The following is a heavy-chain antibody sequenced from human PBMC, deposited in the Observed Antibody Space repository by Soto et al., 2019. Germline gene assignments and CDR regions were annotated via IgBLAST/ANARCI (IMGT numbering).Heavy chain of an antibody. V-gene: IGHV4-30-2*01. Sequence: QLQLQESGSGLVKPSQTLSLTCAVSGGSISSGGYSWSWIRQPPGKGLEWIGYIYHSGSTYYNPSLKSRVTISVDRSKNQFSLKLSSVTAADTAMYYCHARGPLLTAGNGGVYYYGMDVWGQGTTVTVSS. D-gene: IGHD1-26*01. CDR3: HARGPLLTAGNGGVYYYGMDV. J-gene: IGHJ6*02. CDR2: IYHSGST. CDR1: GGSISSGGYS.